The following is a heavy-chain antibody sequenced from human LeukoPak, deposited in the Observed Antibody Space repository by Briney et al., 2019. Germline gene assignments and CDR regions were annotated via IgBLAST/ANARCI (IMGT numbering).Heavy chain of an antibody. CDR3: ARDPGYWYFDL. CDR2: ISSSGSTI. V-gene: IGHV3-11*01. J-gene: IGHJ2*01. CDR1: GFTFSDYY. Sequence: GGALRLSCAASGFTFSDYYMSWIRQAPGKGLEWVSYISSSGSTIYYADSVKGRFIISRDNAKNSLYLQMNSLRAEDTAVYYCARDPGYWYFDLWGRGTLVTVSS.